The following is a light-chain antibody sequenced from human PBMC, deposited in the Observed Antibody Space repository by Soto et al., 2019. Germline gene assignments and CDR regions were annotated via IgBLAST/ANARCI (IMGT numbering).Light chain of an antibody. Sequence: EIVLTQSPATLSLSPGERATLSYRASQSVSSYLAWYQQKPGQAPRLLIYDASNRATGIPARFSGSGSGTDFTLTISSLEPEDFAVYYCQQHSNWPPTFGQGTKLEIK. CDR2: DAS. V-gene: IGKV3-11*01. J-gene: IGKJ2*01. CDR3: QQHSNWPPT. CDR1: QSVSSY.